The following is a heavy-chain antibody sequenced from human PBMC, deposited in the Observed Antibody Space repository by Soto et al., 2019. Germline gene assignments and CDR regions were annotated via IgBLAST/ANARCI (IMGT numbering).Heavy chain of an antibody. D-gene: IGHD3-10*01. CDR3: ARFYYYGSGSYSEDYYYYYMDV. CDR1: GFTFSSYS. V-gene: IGHV3-21*01. J-gene: IGHJ6*03. CDR2: ISSSSSYI. Sequence: GGSLRLSCAASGFTFSSYSMNWVRQAPGKGLEWVSSISSSSSYIYYADSVKGRFTISRDNAKNSLYLQMNSLTAADTAVYYCARFYYYGSGSYSEDYYYYYMDVWGKGTTVTVSS.